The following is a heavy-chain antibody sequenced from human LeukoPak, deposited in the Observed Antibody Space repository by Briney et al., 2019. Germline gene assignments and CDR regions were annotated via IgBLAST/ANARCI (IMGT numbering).Heavy chain of an antibody. V-gene: IGHV3-74*01. CDR1: GFTFSSYW. CDR3: ARSRTYYYDSSGYYYGAFDY. CDR2: ISSDGSST. Sequence: GGSLRLSCAASGFTFSSYWMHWVRQAPGKGLVWVSRISSDGSSTSYADSVKGRFTISRDNAKNTLYLQMNSLRAEDTAVYYCARSRTYYYDSSGYYYGAFDYWGQGTLVTVSS. J-gene: IGHJ4*02. D-gene: IGHD3-22*01.